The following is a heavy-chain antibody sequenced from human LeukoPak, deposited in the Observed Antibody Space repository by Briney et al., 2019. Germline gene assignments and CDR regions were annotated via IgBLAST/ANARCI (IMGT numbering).Heavy chain of an antibody. CDR1: GGSISSYY. CDR2: IYFSGTT. CDR3: ARGVGDPHYFYYYYMDV. V-gene: IGHV4-59*01. Sequence: SETLSLTCTVSGGSISSYYWSWIRQPPGKGLEWLGYIYFSGTTNYNPSLKSRVTISLDTSKNQFSLRLSSVTAADTAVYYCARGVGDPHYFYYYYMDVWGKGTTVTVSS. J-gene: IGHJ6*03. D-gene: IGHD2-21*02.